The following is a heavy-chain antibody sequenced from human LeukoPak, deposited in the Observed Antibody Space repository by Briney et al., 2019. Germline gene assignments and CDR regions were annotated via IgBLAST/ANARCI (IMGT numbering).Heavy chain of an antibody. D-gene: IGHD6-6*01. Sequence: GGSLRLSCAASGFTFSSYGMHWVRQAPGKGLEWVSSVSTSGGDTYNADSVKGRFTISRDNSKNTLYLQMNSLRAEDTAVYYCARDRSMATRLWTPTDYWGQGTLVTVSS. CDR3: ARDRSMATRLWTPTDY. J-gene: IGHJ4*02. CDR1: GFTFSSYG. CDR2: VSTSGGDT. V-gene: IGHV3-21*01.